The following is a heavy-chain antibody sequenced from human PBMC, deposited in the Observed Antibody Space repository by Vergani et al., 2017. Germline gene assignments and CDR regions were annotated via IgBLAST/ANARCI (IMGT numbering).Heavy chain of an antibody. CDR3: AKYLRDSTDGLPDS. V-gene: IGHV3-30*02. D-gene: IGHD2-21*02. Sequence: QVQLVESAGGVVQPGGSLRLSCAASGFTFSNFGMHWIRQAPGKGLEWLAYIGKDGINTRYRDAVKGRVTVSRYNSKDILYLQMDSLRSEDTALYYSAKYLRDSTDGLPDSWGAGTLVIVSS. CDR1: GFTFSNFG. CDR2: IGKDGINT. J-gene: IGHJ4*02.